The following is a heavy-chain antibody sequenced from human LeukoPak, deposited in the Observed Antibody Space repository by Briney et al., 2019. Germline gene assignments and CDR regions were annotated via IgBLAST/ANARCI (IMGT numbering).Heavy chain of an antibody. CDR3: ARVFVGPTWFPP. Sequence: PAETLSLTCAVDGGSFSGYYWSWIRQPPGKGLEWIGEINQMGSTNYKPSRKSRVTISVDTSKNQFSLKLRSVPAADTAVYSCARVFVGPTWFPPWGQGPLLTLPS. CDR2: INQMGST. D-gene: IGHD3-3*01. V-gene: IGHV4-34*01. J-gene: IGHJ5*02. CDR1: GGSFSGYY.